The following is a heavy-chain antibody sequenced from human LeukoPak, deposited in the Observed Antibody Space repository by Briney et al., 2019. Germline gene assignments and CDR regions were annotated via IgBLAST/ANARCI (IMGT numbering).Heavy chain of an antibody. Sequence: SETLSLTCTVSGGSISSSSYYWGWIRQPPGKGLEWIGSIYYSGSTYYNPSLKSRVTISVDTSKNQFSLKLSSVTAADTAVYYCARAGHGVPFDIWGQGTMVTISS. J-gene: IGHJ3*02. CDR1: GGSISSSSYY. CDR2: IYYSGST. V-gene: IGHV4-39*07. CDR3: ARAGHGVPFDI.